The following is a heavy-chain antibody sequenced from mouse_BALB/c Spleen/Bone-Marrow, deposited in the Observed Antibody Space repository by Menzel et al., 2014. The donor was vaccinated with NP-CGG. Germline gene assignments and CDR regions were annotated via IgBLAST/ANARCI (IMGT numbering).Heavy chain of an antibody. J-gene: IGHJ4*01. CDR1: GYTFTSYW. Sequence: EVQLQQSGTVLARPGASVKMSCKAYGYTFTSYWMHWVKQRPGQGLEWIGAIYPGNSDTSYNQKFKGKAKLTAVTSTSTAYMELSSLTNEDSAVYYCTGGKDYYAMDYWGQGTSVTVSS. CDR3: TGGKDYYAMDY. D-gene: IGHD1-3*01. CDR2: IYPGNSDT. V-gene: IGHV1-5*01.